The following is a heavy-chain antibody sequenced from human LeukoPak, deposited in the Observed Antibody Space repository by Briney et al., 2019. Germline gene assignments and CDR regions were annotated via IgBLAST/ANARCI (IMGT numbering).Heavy chain of an antibody. CDR3: TRGDYYDSSGYYFLFDY. Sequence: GASVKVSCKASGFTFTSSAVQWVRQARGQRLEWIGWIVVGSGNTNYAQKFQERVTITRDMSTSTAYMELSSLRSEDTAAYYCTRGDYYDSSGYYFLFDYWGQGTLVTVSS. CDR1: GFTFTSSA. J-gene: IGHJ4*02. D-gene: IGHD3-22*01. CDR2: IVVGSGNT. V-gene: IGHV1-58*01.